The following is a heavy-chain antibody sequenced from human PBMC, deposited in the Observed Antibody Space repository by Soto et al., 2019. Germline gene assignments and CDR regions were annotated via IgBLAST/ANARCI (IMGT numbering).Heavy chain of an antibody. J-gene: IGHJ4*02. CDR1: GFTFSSAW. V-gene: IGHV3-15*01. CDR2: IKNRDNGGAT. Sequence: GGSLRLSCATSGFTFSSAWMSWVRQAPGKGLEWVGRIKNRDNGGATDYAAPVKDRFTISRDDSRNMVYLQLNSLKTEDTAVYYCAAGGLGQWGQGTLVTVSS. D-gene: IGHD6-19*01. CDR3: AAGGLGQ.